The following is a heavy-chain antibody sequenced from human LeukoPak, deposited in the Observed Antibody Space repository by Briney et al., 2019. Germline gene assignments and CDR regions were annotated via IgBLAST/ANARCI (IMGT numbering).Heavy chain of an antibody. CDR3: ARDLGLYSYGAQTDY. CDR2: ISAYNGNT. V-gene: IGHV1-18*01. D-gene: IGHD5-18*01. J-gene: IGHJ4*02. CDR1: GYTFTSHG. Sequence: ASVKVSCKASGYTFTSHGISWVRQAPGQGLEWMGWISAYNGNTNYAQKLQGRVTMTTDTSTSTAYMELRSLRSDDTAVYYCARDLGLYSYGAQTDYWGQGTLVTVSS.